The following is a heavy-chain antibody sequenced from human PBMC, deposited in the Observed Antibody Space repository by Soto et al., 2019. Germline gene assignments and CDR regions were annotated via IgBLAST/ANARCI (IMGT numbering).Heavy chain of an antibody. CDR1: GGSISSSSYY. J-gene: IGHJ5*02. Sequence: SETLSLTCTVSGGSISSSSYYWGWIRQPPGKGLEWIGSINYSGRAYQNPSLKSRVTISIDTSENQFSLKLTSVTAADTAMYFCARLSGGRSVYFDPWGQGMLVTVSS. CDR2: INYSGRA. V-gene: IGHV4-39*01. CDR3: ARLSGGRSVYFDP. D-gene: IGHD2-8*02.